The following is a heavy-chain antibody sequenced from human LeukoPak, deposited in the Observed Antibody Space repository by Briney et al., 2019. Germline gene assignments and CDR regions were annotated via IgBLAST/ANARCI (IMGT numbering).Heavy chain of an antibody. CDR1: GGSISSYY. CDR3: ARAVEMATTVDY. V-gene: IGHV4-59*01. CDR2: IYYSGST. D-gene: IGHD5-24*01. J-gene: IGHJ4*02. Sequence: KPSETLSLTCTVSGGSISSYYWSWIRQPPGKGLEWIGYIYYSGSTNYNPSLKSRVTISVDTPKNQFSLKLSSVTAADTAVYYCARAVEMATTVDYWGQGTLVTVSS.